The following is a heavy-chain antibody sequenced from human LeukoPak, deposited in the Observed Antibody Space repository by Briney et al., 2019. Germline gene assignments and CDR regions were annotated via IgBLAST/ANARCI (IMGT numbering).Heavy chain of an antibody. CDR3: ARGHDYGGKFPLFDY. CDR2: INHSGST. Sequence: SETLSLTCAVYGGSFSGYYWSWIRQPPGKGLEWIGEINHSGSTNYNPSLKSRVTISVDTSKNQFFLKLSSVTAADTAVYYCARGHDYGGKFPLFDYWGQGTLVTVSS. J-gene: IGHJ4*02. D-gene: IGHD4-23*01. CDR1: GGSFSGYY. V-gene: IGHV4-34*01.